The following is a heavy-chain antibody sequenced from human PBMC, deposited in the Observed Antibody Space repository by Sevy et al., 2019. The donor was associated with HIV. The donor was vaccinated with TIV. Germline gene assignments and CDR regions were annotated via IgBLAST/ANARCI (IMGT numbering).Heavy chain of an antibody. D-gene: IGHD3-3*02. CDR1: GFDFPNAW. CDR2: IKSITDGGAA. J-gene: IGHJ4*02. CDR3: STDDLISY. Sequence: GGSLRLSCTASGFDFPNAWMNWIRQVPGKGLEWVGHIKSITDGGAADYAAHVKGRFTISRQDSKNTLYLQMNSLKAEDTAVYYCSTDDLISYWGRGTLVTVSS. V-gene: IGHV3-15*07.